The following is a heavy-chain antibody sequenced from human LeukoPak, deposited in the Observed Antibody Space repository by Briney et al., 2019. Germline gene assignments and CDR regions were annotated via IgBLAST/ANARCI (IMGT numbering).Heavy chain of an antibody. Sequence: SETLSLTCTASGGSIDSSFYNWGWIRQPPGKGLEWIGTISYSGITYYKPSLQSRAFISVETSKNHFSLNLSSVTAADTAVYYCARHNFRHYQFDTWGQGTLVTVSS. D-gene: IGHD1-1*01. J-gene: IGHJ5*02. CDR1: GGSIDSSFYN. CDR3: ARHNFRHYQFDT. V-gene: IGHV4-39*01. CDR2: ISYSGIT.